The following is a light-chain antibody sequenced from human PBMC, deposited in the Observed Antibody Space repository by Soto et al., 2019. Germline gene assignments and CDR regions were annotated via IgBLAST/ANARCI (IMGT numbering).Light chain of an antibody. Sequence: QLTQSPSSLSTSVGDRVTITCRASQGISSYLAWYQQKPGKAPKLLIYAASTLQSGVPSSFSGSGSGTDFTLTISSLQSEDFATYYCQQFNSYPRTFGPGTKVDIK. CDR3: QQFNSYPRT. J-gene: IGKJ3*01. CDR1: QGISSY. V-gene: IGKV1-9*01. CDR2: AAS.